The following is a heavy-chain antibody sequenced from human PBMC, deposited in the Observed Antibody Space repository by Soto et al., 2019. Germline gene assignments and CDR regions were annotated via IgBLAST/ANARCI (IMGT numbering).Heavy chain of an antibody. J-gene: IGHJ5*02. CDR2: IIPIFGTA. D-gene: IGHD5-12*01. CDR1: GGTFSSYA. V-gene: IGHV1-69*13. CDR3: ASHRRDGYTFYNWFDP. Sequence: GASVKVSCKASGGTFSSYAISWVRQAPGQGLEWMGGIIPIFGTANYAQKFQGRVTITADESTSTAYMELSSLRSEDTAVYYCASHRRDGYTFYNWFDPWRQGTLVTVSS.